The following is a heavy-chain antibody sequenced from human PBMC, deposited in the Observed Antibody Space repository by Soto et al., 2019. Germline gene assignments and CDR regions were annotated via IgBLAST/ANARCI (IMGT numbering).Heavy chain of an antibody. CDR3: SIVQDNYDRTGLFDL. CDR1: GHTFTSYD. J-gene: IGHJ4*02. CDR2: MNPNSGNT. V-gene: IGHV1-8*01. D-gene: IGHD3-22*01. Sequence: QVQLVQSGAEVKKPGASVKVSCRASGHTFTSYDINWVRQATGQGLEWMGWMNPNSGNTGYAQKFQGRVTMTWDTSINTAYMELSSLTSEDTAVYYCSIVQDNYDRTGLFDLWGQGALVTVSS.